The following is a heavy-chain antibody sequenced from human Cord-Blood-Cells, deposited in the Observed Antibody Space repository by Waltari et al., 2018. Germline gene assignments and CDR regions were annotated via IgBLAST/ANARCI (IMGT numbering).Heavy chain of an antibody. V-gene: IGHV4-34*01. CDR2: INHSGST. D-gene: IGHD3-22*01. CDR1: GGSFSGYY. Sequence: QVQLQQWGAGLLKPSETLSLTCAVYGGSFSGYYWSWIRQPPGKGLEWIGEINHSGSTNYNPSLKSRVTISVDTSKNQFSLKLSSVTAADTAVYYCARGRKWDYYDSSGYYYDYWGQGTLVTVSS. CDR3: ARGRKWDYYDSSGYYYDY. J-gene: IGHJ4*02.